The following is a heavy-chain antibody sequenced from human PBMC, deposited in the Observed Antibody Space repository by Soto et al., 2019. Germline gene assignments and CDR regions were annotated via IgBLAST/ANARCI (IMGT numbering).Heavy chain of an antibody. V-gene: IGHV4-30-2*01. CDR2: IYHSGST. D-gene: IGHD2-2*01. CDR3: ARGDRYCSSTSCLNWFDP. CDR1: GGSISSGGYS. J-gene: IGHJ5*02. Sequence: PSETLSLTCAVSGGSISSGGYSWSWIRQPPGKGLEWIGYIYHSGSTYYNPSLKSRVTISVDRSKNQFSLKLSSVTAADTAVYYCARGDRYCSSTSCLNWFDPWGQGTLVTVSS.